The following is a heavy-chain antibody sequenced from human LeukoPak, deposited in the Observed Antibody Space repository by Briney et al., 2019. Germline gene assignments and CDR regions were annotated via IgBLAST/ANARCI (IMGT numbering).Heavy chain of an antibody. CDR2: ISISSSYI. V-gene: IGHV3-21*01. D-gene: IGHD3-22*01. J-gene: IGHJ4*02. CDR3: ARGPQKNGHTSGYPGYFDF. Sequence: GGPLRLSCAASGFTFSSYSINWVRQAPGKGLEWVSSISISSSYIYYADSVKGRFTISRDNAKNSLYLQMNSLRAEDTAVYYCARGPQKNGHTSGYPGYFDFWGQGILVTVSS. CDR1: GFTFSSYS.